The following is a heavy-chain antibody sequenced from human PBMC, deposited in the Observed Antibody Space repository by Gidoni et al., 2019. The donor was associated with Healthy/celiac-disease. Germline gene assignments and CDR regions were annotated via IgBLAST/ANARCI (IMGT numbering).Heavy chain of an antibody. D-gene: IGHD6-13*01. Sequence: QVQLVESGGGVVQTGRSLRLYCAASGFTFSSYGMHWVRQAPGKGLEWVAVIWYYGSNKYYADSVKGRFTISRDNSKNTLYLQMNSLRAEDTAVYYCARGRIAAAGILVYWGQGTLVTVSS. CDR1: GFTFSSYG. J-gene: IGHJ4*02. V-gene: IGHV3-33*01. CDR2: IWYYGSNK. CDR3: ARGRIAAAGILVY.